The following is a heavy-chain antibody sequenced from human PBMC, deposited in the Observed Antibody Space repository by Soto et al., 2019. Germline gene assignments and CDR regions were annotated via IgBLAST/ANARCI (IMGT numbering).Heavy chain of an antibody. CDR1: GDRVSSNSAA. V-gene: IGHV6-1*01. CDR3: ARTIYSSGWLGAYYFDY. CDR2: TYYRSKWYN. Sequence: SQTLSLTCAISGDRVSSNSAAWNWIRQSPSRGLEWLGRTYYRSKWYNDYAVSVKSRITINPDTSKNQFSLQLNSVTPEDTAVYYCARTIYSSGWLGAYYFDYWGQGTLVTVSS. J-gene: IGHJ4*02. D-gene: IGHD6-19*01.